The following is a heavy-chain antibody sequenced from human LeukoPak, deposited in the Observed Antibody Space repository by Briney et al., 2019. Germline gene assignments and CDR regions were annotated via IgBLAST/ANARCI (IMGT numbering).Heavy chain of an antibody. D-gene: IGHD6-13*01. J-gene: IGHJ5*02. Sequence: ASVKVSCKPSGYTFTDYYLHWVRQAPGQGLEWMGWINPNSGGSNYAQKFQGRVTMTRDTSISTAYMELSRLRSDDTAVYYCARDRIAAAGKYNWFDPWGQGTLVTVSS. CDR2: INPNSGGS. CDR1: GYTFTDYY. V-gene: IGHV1-2*02. CDR3: ARDRIAAAGKYNWFDP.